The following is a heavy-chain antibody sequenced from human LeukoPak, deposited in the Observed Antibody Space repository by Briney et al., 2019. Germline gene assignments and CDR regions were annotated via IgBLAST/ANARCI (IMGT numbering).Heavy chain of an antibody. V-gene: IGHV3-53*01. J-gene: IGHJ4*02. CDR3: AKDRRRYYGSGSYYASDY. D-gene: IGHD3-10*01. CDR1: GFTVSSNH. CDR2: FYSGGDT. Sequence: GGSLRLSCAVSGFTVSSNHMSWVRQAPGKGLEWVSVFYSGGDTHYADSVKGRFTISRDNSKNTLYLQMNSLRAEDTAVYYCAKDRRRYYGSGSYYASDYWGQGTLVTVSS.